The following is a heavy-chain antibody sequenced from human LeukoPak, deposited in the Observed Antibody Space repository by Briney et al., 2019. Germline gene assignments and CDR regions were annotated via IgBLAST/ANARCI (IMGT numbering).Heavy chain of an antibody. CDR1: AFTFSSYS. J-gene: IGHJ4*02. Sequence: GGSLTPSSPASAFTFSSYSMNWDRQPPGKGLECDSSIRSSSTTIYYADLVKGRLTISRDNSKQSLFLQMNSQRAKHTAVNDCARAERDSSGWNIFDYWGQGTLVTVSS. CDR3: ARAERDSSGWNIFDY. CDR2: IRSSSTTI. D-gene: IGHD6-19*01. V-gene: IGHV3-48*04.